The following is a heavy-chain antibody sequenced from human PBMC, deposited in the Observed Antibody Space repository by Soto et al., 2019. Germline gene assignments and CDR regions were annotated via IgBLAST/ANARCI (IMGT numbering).Heavy chain of an antibody. CDR2: ISGGSVST. Sequence: RGYAMSRVRQDPGKGLEWVSSISGGSVSTYYADSVKGRFTISRDNSRNTLYLQMNSLRAEDTAVYYWAKDMEFYPWGQGTLVTVSS. D-gene: IGHD1-1*01. V-gene: IGHV3-23*01. J-gene: IGHJ5*02. CDR1: RGYA. CDR3: AKDMEFYP.